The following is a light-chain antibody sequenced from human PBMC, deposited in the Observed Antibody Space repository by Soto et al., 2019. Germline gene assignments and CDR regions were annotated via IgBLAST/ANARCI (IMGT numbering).Light chain of an antibody. CDR2: DIN. Sequence: QLVLTQPASVSGSPGQSINISCSGTSSDVGNYIFVSWYRQHPGKAPKLMIYDINNRPSGVSNRFSGSKSGNTASLTISGLQAEDEADYYCVSYTTSASYVFGTGTKLTVL. J-gene: IGLJ1*01. CDR3: VSYTTSASYV. CDR1: SSDVGNYIF. V-gene: IGLV2-14*01.